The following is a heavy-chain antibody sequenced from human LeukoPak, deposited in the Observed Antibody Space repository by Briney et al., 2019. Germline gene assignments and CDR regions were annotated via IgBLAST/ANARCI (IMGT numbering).Heavy chain of an antibody. CDR2: IKQDGSEK. CDR1: GFTFSSYW. V-gene: IGHV3-7*01. J-gene: IGHJ6*03. CDR3: ARDGSGWYYYYYYMDV. Sequence: GGSLRLSCAASGFTFSSYWMSWVRQAPGKGLEWVANIKQDGSEKYYVDSVKGRFTISRDNAKNSLYLQMNSLRAEDTAVYCCARDGSGWYYYYYYMDVWGKGTTVTVSS. D-gene: IGHD6-19*01.